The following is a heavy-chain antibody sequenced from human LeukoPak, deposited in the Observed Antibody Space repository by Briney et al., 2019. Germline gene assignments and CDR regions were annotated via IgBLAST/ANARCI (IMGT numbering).Heavy chain of an antibody. CDR1: GSTFSSYE. CDR3: ARGSWWLDP. J-gene: IGHJ5*02. Sequence: PGGSLRLSCVASGSTFSSYEMNWVRQAPGMGLEWVSHIRGSGSTIYYADSVKGRFTISRDNAKNSVYLQMNSLRAEDTAVYYCARGSWWLDPWGQGTLVTVSS. V-gene: IGHV3-48*03. CDR2: IRGSGSTI.